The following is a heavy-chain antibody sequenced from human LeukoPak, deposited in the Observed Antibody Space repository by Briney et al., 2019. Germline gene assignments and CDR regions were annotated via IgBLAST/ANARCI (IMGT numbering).Heavy chain of an antibody. CDR3: ARESDSDSLDY. J-gene: IGHJ4*02. Sequence: GGSLRLSCAASGFTFSSYWMSWVRQAPGKGLEWVANIKQGGSEKYYVDSVKGRFTISRDNAKNSLYLQMNSLRAEDTAVYYCARESDSDSLDYWGQGTLVTVSS. CDR1: GFTFSSYW. D-gene: IGHD2-21*02. V-gene: IGHV3-7*01. CDR2: IKQGGSEK.